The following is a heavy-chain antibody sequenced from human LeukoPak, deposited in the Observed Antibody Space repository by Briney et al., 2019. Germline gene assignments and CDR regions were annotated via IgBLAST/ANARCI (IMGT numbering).Heavy chain of an antibody. V-gene: IGHV3-23*01. CDR2: ISGSGGST. CDR3: AKDCGITIWLPYYFDY. CDR1: GFTFSSYA. D-gene: IGHD3-3*01. Sequence: PGGSLRLSCAASGFTFSSYAMSWVRQAPGKGLEWVSAISGSGGSTYYADSVKGRFTISRDNSKNTLYLQMNSLRAEDTAVYYCAKDCGITIWLPYYFDYWGQGTLVTVSS. J-gene: IGHJ4*02.